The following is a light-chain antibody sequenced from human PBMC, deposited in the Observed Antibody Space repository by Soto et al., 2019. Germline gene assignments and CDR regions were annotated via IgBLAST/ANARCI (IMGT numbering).Light chain of an antibody. CDR2: GAS. CDR3: QQYGSSGT. J-gene: IGKJ1*01. Sequence: EIVLTQSPGTLSLSPRERATLSCRASQSVSNNYLAWYQQKPGQAPRLLIYGASNRATGIPDRFSGSGSGTDFTLTISRPEPEDFAVYYCQQYGSSGTFGQGTKVEIK. CDR1: QSVSNNY. V-gene: IGKV3-20*01.